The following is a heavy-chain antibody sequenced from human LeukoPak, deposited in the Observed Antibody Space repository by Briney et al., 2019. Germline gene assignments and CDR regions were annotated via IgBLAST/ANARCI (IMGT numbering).Heavy chain of an antibody. J-gene: IGHJ5*02. Sequence: ASVKVTCKTSGYSFTDYYMHWVRQAPGQGLEWMGWINPNSGGTISAQKFQGRVTMTRGTSITTVYMEVSWLTSDDTAIYYCARADRLDGGPYLIGPWGQGTLVTVSS. V-gene: IGHV1-2*02. CDR2: INPNSGGT. CDR1: GYSFTDYY. CDR3: ARADRLDGGPYLIGP. D-gene: IGHD2-21*01.